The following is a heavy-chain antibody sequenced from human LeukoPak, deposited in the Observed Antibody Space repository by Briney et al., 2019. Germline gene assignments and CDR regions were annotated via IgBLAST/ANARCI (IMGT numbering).Heavy chain of an antibody. V-gene: IGHV4-59*08. Sequence: SETLSLICTVSGGSISSYDWSWIRQPPGKGLEWIVYIAYTGSTNYNPSLKSRVTISVDTSKNQFSLELSSVTVADTAVYYCAGRVGDSAFDIWGPGTMVTVSS. D-gene: IGHD1-26*01. J-gene: IGHJ3*02. CDR3: AGRVGDSAFDI. CDR1: GGSISSYD. CDR2: IAYTGST.